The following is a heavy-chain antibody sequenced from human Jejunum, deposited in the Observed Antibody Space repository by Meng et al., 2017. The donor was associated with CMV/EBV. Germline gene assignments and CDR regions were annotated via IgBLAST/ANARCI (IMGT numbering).Heavy chain of an antibody. CDR3: ARDLAVGRIWFDP. CDR1: GFIFSSFG. J-gene: IGHJ5*02. CDR2: IWYHGRDM. V-gene: IGHV3-33*01. Sequence: SGFIFSSFGIHWVRQAPGKGLEWVAVIWYHGRDMYYADSVKGRFTISRDDSKSTLYLQMNSLRVEDTAVYYCARDLAVGRIWFDPWGQGTQVTVSS. D-gene: IGHD6-19*01.